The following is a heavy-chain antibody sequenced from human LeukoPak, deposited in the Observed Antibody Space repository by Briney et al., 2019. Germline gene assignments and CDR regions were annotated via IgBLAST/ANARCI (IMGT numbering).Heavy chain of an antibody. CDR2: MNPNSGNT. D-gene: IGHD7-27*01. CDR1: GYTFTSYD. CDR3: ARGIWAFQENHDAFDI. V-gene: IGHV1-8*01. Sequence: ASVKVSCKASGYTFTSYDINWVRQATGQGLEWMGWMNPNSGNTGYAQKFQGRVTMTRNTSISTAYMELSSLRSEDTAVYYCARGIWAFQENHDAFDIWGQGTMVTVSS. J-gene: IGHJ3*02.